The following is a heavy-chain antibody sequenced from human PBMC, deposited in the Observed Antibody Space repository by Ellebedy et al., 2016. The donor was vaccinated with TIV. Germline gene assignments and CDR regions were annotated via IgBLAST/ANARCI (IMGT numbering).Heavy chain of an antibody. CDR3: ARHIVVPTPGFDY. CDR1: GGSISSYS. J-gene: IGHJ4*02. Sequence: MPGGSLRLSCTVSGGSISSYSWSWIRQPPGKGLEWIGYIYYSGSTNYNPSLKSRVTISVDTSKNQFSLKLYSVTAADTAIYYCARHIVVPTPGFDYWGQGALVTVSS. V-gene: IGHV4-59*08. D-gene: IGHD1-26*01. CDR2: IYYSGST.